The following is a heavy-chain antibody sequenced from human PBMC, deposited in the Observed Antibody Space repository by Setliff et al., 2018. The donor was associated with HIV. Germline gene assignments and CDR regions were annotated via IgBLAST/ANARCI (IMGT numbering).Heavy chain of an antibody. D-gene: IGHD3-10*01. Sequence: ASVKVSCKASGYTFTSDHMHWVRQAPGQGLEWVGMITPGDGHTNYEQKFQGRVTMTRDTSTTTVYMELSSLTSKDTAIYYCARDFGGRWTFDYWGQGTLVTVSS. CDR2: ITPGDGHT. CDR1: GYTFTSDH. J-gene: IGHJ4*02. CDR3: ARDFGGRWTFDY. V-gene: IGHV1-46*01.